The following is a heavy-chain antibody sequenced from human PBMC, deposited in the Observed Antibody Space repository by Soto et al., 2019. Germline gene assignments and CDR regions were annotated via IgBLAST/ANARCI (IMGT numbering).Heavy chain of an antibody. CDR3: AHELSGYYYVMDV. CDR2: IYWNGNE. V-gene: IGHV2-5*01. CDR1: GFSLTTSGVG. D-gene: IGHD2-15*01. J-gene: IGHJ6*02. Sequence: QITLRESGPTLVKPTQTLTLTCTFSGFSLTTSGVGVGWFRQPAGQGLQWLALIYWNGNERYSPSLNNRVIVTKDTSKNQVILTMTNVDPVDTATYYCAHELSGYYYVMDVWGQGTNVTVSS.